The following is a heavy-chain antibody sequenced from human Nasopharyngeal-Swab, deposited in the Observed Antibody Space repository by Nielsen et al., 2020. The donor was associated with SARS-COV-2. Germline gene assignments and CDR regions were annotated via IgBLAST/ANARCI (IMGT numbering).Heavy chain of an antibody. J-gene: IGHJ6*02. D-gene: IGHD1-1*01. CDR2: IYYSGST. CDR3: AREVRRTYYYGMDV. CDR1: GGSISSYY. V-gene: IGHV4-59*01. Sequence: SETLSLTCTVSGGSISSYYWSWIRQPPGKGLEWIGYIYYSGSTNYNPSLKSRVTISVDTSKNQFSLKLSSVTAADTAVYYCAREVRRTYYYGMDVWGQGTTVTVS.